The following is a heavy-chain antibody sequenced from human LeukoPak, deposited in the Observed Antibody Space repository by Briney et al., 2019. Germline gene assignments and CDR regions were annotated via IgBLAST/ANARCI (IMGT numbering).Heavy chain of an antibody. J-gene: IGHJ6*03. CDR2: INPSGGST. CDR1: GYTFTGYY. V-gene: IGHV1-46*01. D-gene: IGHD1-26*01. Sequence: ASVKVSCKASGYTFTGYYMHWVRQAPGQGLEWMGIINPSGGSTSYAQKFQGRVTMTRDTSTSTVYMELSSLRSEDTAVYHCARDPRGWELPTYYYYYMDVWGKGTTVTVSS. CDR3: ARDPRGWELPTYYYYYMDV.